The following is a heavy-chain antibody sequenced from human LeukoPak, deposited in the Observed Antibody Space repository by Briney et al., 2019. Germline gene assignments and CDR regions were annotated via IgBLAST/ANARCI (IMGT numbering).Heavy chain of an antibody. V-gene: IGHV3-30*18. CDR1: GFTFSSYG. J-gene: IGHJ4*02. CDR3: AKDRHIVVVTAVDY. D-gene: IGHD2-21*02. Sequence: GGSLRLSCAASGFTFSSYGMHWVRQAPGKGLEWVAVISYDGSNKYYADSVKGRFTISRDNSKNTLYLQMNSLRAEDTAVYYCAKDRHIVVVTAVDYWGQGTLVTVSS. CDR2: ISYDGSNK.